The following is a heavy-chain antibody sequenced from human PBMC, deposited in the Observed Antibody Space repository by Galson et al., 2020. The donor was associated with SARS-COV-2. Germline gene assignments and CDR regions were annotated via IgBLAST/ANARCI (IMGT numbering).Heavy chain of an antibody. CDR2: IDWDDDK. CDR3: ARMRPYCSSTSCYSDFDY. Sequence: PTLVKPTQTLTLTCTFSGFSLSTSGMCVSWIRQPPGKALEWLARIDWDDDKYYSTSLKTRLTISKDTSKNQVVLTMTNMDPVDTATYYCARMRPYCSSTSCYSDFDYWGQGTLVTVSS. J-gene: IGHJ4*02. V-gene: IGHV2-70*11. D-gene: IGHD2-2*01. CDR1: GFSLSTSGMC.